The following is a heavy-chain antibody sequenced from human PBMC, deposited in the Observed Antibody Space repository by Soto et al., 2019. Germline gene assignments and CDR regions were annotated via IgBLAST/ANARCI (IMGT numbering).Heavy chain of an antibody. J-gene: IGHJ5*02. V-gene: IGHV3-53*01. D-gene: IGHD3-22*01. Sequence: GGSLRLSCAASGFTVSSNYMSWVRQAAGKGLEWVSVIYSGGSTYYADSVKGRFTISRDNSKNTLYLQMNSLRAEDTAVYYCAKIDKEYYYDSSGYYQADNWFDPWGQGTLVTVSS. CDR3: AKIDKEYYYDSSGYYQADNWFDP. CDR2: IYSGGST. CDR1: GFTVSSNY.